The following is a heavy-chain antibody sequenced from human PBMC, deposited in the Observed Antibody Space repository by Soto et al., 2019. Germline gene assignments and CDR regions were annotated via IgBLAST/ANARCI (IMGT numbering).Heavy chain of an antibody. CDR2: IYYSGST. CDR3: ARRIAEDYHFDY. Sequence: SETLSLTCTVSGGSISSSSYDWGWIRQPPGKGLEWIGSIYYSGSTYYNPSLKSRLTISVDTSRNQFSLKLSSVTAADTAVYYCARRIAEDYHFDYWGQGTLVTVSS. V-gene: IGHV4-39*01. CDR1: GGSISSSSYD. J-gene: IGHJ4*02. D-gene: IGHD4-17*01.